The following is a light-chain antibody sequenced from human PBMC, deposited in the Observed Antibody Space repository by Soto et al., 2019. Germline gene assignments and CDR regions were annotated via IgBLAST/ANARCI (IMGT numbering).Light chain of an antibody. J-gene: IGKJ5*01. CDR3: QQANSFPPGT. CDR2: GAS. V-gene: IGKV3-15*01. Sequence: EIVITQSPATLSVSPGGGATLSCRASQSIGDTLAWYQQKPGQAPRLVIHGASSGVTGLPARFSGSGSGTDFTLTISSLQPEDFATYYCQQANSFPPGTFGQGTRLEIK. CDR1: QSIGDT.